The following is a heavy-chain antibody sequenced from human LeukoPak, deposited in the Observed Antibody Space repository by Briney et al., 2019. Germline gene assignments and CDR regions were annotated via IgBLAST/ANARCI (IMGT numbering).Heavy chain of an antibody. V-gene: IGHV1-69*05. CDR2: IIPIFGTA. Sequence: SVKVSCKASGGTFSSYAISWVRQAPGQGLEWMGGIIPIFGTANYAQKFQGRVTITTDESTSTAYMELSSLRSEDTAVYYCAREAYCGGDCYSGSNVFDIWGQGTMVTVSS. D-gene: IGHD2-21*02. CDR3: AREAYCGGDCYSGSNVFDI. J-gene: IGHJ3*02. CDR1: GGTFSSYA.